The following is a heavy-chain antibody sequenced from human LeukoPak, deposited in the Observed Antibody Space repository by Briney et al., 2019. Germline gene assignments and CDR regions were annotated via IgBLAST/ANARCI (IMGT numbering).Heavy chain of an antibody. J-gene: IGHJ4*02. CDR2: IKPHGSEK. D-gene: IGHD3-10*01. CDR1: GFSFSTYW. V-gene: IGHV3-7*01. Sequence: PGGSLRLSCAASGFSFSTYWMSWVRQAPWRGLEWVANIKPHGSEKYYVDSVKGRFTISRDNAKNSLYLQMNSLRAEDTAVYYCAREWGIRALRDYWGQGTLVTVSS. CDR3: AREWGIRALRDY.